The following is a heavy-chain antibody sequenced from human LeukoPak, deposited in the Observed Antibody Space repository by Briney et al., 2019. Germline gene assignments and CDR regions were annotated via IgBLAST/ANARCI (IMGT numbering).Heavy chain of an antibody. CDR3: TKDQETYYYGSGSYYGAYDY. Sequence: PGGSLRLSCAASGFTFSSYGMHWVRQAPGKGLEWVTFIRYDASNKYYADSVKGRFTISRDNSKNTLYLQMNSLRAEGTAVYYCTKDQETYYYGSGSYYGAYDYWGQGTLVTVSS. CDR2: IRYDASNK. J-gene: IGHJ4*02. CDR1: GFTFSSYG. V-gene: IGHV3-30*02. D-gene: IGHD3-10*01.